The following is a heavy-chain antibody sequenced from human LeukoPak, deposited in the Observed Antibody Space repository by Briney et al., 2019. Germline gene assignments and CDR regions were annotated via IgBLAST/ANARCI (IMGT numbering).Heavy chain of an antibody. CDR1: GGTFSSYA. CDR2: IIPIFGTA. J-gene: IGHJ6*03. Sequence: GASVTVSCKASGGTFSSYAISWVRQAPGQGLEWMGGIIPIFGTANYAQKFQGRVTITTDESTSTAYMELSSLRSEDTAVYYCARPGGGGGVSYYDFWSGTYYMDVWGKGTTVTVSS. CDR3: ARPGGGGGVSYYDFWSGTYYMDV. V-gene: IGHV1-69*05. D-gene: IGHD3-3*01.